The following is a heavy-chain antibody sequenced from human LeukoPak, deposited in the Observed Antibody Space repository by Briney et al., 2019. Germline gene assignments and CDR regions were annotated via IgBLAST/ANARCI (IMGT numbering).Heavy chain of an antibody. CDR1: GYTFSSYG. Sequence: GASVKVSCKASGYTFSSYGISWVRQAPGQGLEWMGWISAYSGNTHYAQKFQGRVTMTTDTSTSTAYMELRSLRSDDTAVYYCARGQQLLPGAFDIWGQGTMVTVSS. V-gene: IGHV1-18*01. CDR3: ARGQQLLPGAFDI. J-gene: IGHJ3*02. D-gene: IGHD6-6*01. CDR2: ISAYSGNT.